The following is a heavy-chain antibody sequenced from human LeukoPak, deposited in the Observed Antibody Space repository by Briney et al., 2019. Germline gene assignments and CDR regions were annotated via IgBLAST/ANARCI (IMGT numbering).Heavy chain of an antibody. Sequence: ASVKDSCKASGYTFTSYGLSWVRQAPGQGLEWMGWISAYNGNTNYAQKLQGRVTMTTDTSTSTAYMELRSLRSDDTAVYYCATGLRGVWYFDDWGQGTLVTVSS. CDR1: GYTFTSYG. CDR2: ISAYNGNT. CDR3: ATGLRGVWYFDD. J-gene: IGHJ4*02. V-gene: IGHV1-18*01. D-gene: IGHD3-10*01.